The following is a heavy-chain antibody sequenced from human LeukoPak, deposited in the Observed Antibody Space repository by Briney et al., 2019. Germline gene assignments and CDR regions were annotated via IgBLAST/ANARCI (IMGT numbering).Heavy chain of an antibody. D-gene: IGHD2/OR15-2a*01. Sequence: TSETLSLTCTVSGGSISSSYYSWDWIRQPPGKGLEWIGTIYYSGSTDYNPSLNSRVTIFVDRSQNQFSLKLSSVTAADTAVYFCARRSLSTNTFDYWGQGTLVIVSS. CDR1: GGSISSSYYS. CDR3: ARRSLSTNTFDY. V-gene: IGHV4-39*01. CDR2: IYYSGST. J-gene: IGHJ4*02.